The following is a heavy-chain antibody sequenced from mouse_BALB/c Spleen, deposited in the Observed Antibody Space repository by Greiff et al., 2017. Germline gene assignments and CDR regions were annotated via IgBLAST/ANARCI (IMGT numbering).Heavy chain of an antibody. CDR1: GFSLTSYG. CDR3: TRSGRVYFDY. V-gene: IGHV2-9*02. J-gene: IGHJ2*01. D-gene: IGHD1-1*02. CDR2: IWAGGST. Sequence: QVQLQQSGPGLVAPSQSLSITCTVSGFSLTSYGVHWVRQPPGKGLEWLGVIWAGGSTNYNSALMSRLSISKDNSKSQVFLKMNSQQTDDTAMYYCTRSGRVYFDYWGQGTTLTVSS.